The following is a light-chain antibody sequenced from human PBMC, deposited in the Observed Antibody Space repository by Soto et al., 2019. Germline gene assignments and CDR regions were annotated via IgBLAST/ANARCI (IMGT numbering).Light chain of an antibody. CDR1: QGIDRW. CDR2: AAS. V-gene: IGKV1-12*01. CDR3: KQSKSFPLT. Sequence: DIQMTQSPSSLSASVGDRVTITCRASQGIDRWLAWYQQKPGKAPKVLIYAASSLRSGVPSRFSGSGSVTDFSLTISSLQPEDLATYYCKQSKSFPLTFGGGTKVDIK. J-gene: IGKJ4*01.